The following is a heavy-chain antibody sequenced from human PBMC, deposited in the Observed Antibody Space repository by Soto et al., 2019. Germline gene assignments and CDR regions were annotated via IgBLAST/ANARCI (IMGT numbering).Heavy chain of an antibody. CDR3: ARDLVDTAMT. V-gene: IGHV3-53*02. CDR1: GFTVSSNY. J-gene: IGHJ4*02. D-gene: IGHD5-18*01. CDR2: IYSGGST. Sequence: EVQLVETGGGLIHPGGSLRLSCAASGFTVSSNYMSWVRQAPGKGLEGVSVIYSGGSTYSADSVKGRFTISRDNSKNTLYLQMKGLRVEDTAVYYCARDLVDTAMTWGQGTLVTVSS.